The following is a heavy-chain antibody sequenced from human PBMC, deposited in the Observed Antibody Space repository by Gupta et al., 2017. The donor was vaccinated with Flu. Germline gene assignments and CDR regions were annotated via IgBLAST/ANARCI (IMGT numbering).Heavy chain of an antibody. Sequence: GRQAPGQGLEWMGQINLNSGATDYAQKFQDRVTMTRDTSVSTAYMELRGLRSDDTAMYYCARDSALLFTSFDHWGQGTLVTVSS. D-gene: IGHD3-16*01. CDR3: ARDSALLFTSFDH. CDR2: INLNSGAT. V-gene: IGHV1-2*06. J-gene: IGHJ4*02.